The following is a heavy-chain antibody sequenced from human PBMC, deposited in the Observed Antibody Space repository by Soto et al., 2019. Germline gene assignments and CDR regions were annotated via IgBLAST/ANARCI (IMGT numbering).Heavy chain of an antibody. CDR1: GFTFSSYG. Sequence: GGSLRLSCAASGFTFSSYGMHWVRQAPGKGLEWVAVISYDGSNKYYADSVKGRFTISRDNSKNTLYLQMNSLRAEDTAVYYCAKSGPDYYDSSGHSIDSWGQETLVTVSS. D-gene: IGHD3-22*01. CDR2: ISYDGSNK. J-gene: IGHJ4*02. CDR3: AKSGPDYYDSSGHSIDS. V-gene: IGHV3-30*18.